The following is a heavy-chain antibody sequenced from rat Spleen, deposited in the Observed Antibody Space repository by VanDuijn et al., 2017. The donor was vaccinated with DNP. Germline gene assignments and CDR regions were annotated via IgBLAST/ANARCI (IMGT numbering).Heavy chain of an antibody. CDR1: GYTFTTYY. J-gene: IGHJ3*01. V-gene: IGHV1-43*01. Sequence: QVQLQQSGAGVAKPGSSVKISCKASGYTFTTYYIGWIKQTTGQGLDYIGYINMGSGGTNYNEKFKGKATLTVDKSSSTAFMQLSSLTPDDSAVYYCARGGQGVWFASWGQGTLVTVSS. D-gene: IGHD4-1*01. CDR2: INMGSGGT. CDR3: ARGGQGVWFAS.